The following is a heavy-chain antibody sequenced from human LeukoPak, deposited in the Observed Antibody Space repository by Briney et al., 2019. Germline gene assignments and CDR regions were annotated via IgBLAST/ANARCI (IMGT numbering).Heavy chain of an antibody. V-gene: IGHV4-59*01. D-gene: IGHD3-22*01. CDR2: IYYSGST. Sequence: SETLSLTCTVSGGSISSYYWSWIRQPPGKGLEWIGYIYYSGSTNYNPSLKSRVTISVDTSKNQFSLKLSSVTAADTAVYYCARHTPLSDTSGYYYVRAFDIWGQGTMVTVSS. CDR1: GGSISSYY. CDR3: ARHTPLSDTSGYYYVRAFDI. J-gene: IGHJ3*02.